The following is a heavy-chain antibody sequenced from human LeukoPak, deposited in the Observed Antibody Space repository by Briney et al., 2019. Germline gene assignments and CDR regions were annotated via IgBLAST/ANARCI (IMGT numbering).Heavy chain of an antibody. D-gene: IGHD3-3*01. V-gene: IGHV3-30*04. CDR3: ARVHTYYDFWSGYWVYYGMDV. CDR1: GFTFSSYA. CDR2: ISYDGSNK. J-gene: IGHJ6*02. Sequence: GRSLRLSCAASGFTFSSYAMHWVRQAPGKGLEWVAVISYDGSNKYYADSVKGRFTISRDNSKNTLYLQMNSLRAEDTAVYYCARVHTYYDFWSGYWVYYGMDVWGQGTTVTVSS.